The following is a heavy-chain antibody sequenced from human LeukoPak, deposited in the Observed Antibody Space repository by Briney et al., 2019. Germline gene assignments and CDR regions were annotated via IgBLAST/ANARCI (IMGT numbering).Heavy chain of an antibody. D-gene: IGHD2-2*01. CDR2: IDWDDDK. V-gene: IGHV2-70*11. CDR3: ARLYCSSTGYYYYYGMDV. J-gene: IGHJ6*02. CDR1: GFSLSTRGMC. Sequence: SGPTLVNPTQTLTLTCTFSGFSLSTRGMCVSWIRQPPGKALEWLARIDWDDDKYYSTSLKTRLTISKDTSKNQVVLTMTNMDPVDTATYYCARLYCSSTGYYYYYGMDVWGQGTTVTVSS.